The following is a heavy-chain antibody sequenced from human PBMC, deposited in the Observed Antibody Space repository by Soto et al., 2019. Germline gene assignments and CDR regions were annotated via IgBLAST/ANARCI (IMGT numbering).Heavy chain of an antibody. CDR1: GGSISSSSYY. CDR2: IYYSGST. CDR3: ATLEYYDYIWGSYRYKGIDY. D-gene: IGHD3-16*02. V-gene: IGHV4-39*01. J-gene: IGHJ4*02. Sequence: SETLSLTCTVSGGSISSSSYYWGWIRQPPGKGLEWIGSIYYSGSTYYNPSLKSRVTISVDTSKNQFSLKLSSVTAADTAVYYCATLEYYDYIWGSYRYKGIDYWGQGTLVTVSS.